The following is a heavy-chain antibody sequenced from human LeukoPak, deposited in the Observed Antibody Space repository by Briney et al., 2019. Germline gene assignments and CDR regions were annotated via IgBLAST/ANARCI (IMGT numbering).Heavy chain of an antibody. V-gene: IGHV1-2*02. CDR3: ARDLWYYDSSGYYYEVEYFQH. J-gene: IGHJ1*01. Sequence: ASVKVSCRASGYTFTGYYMHWVRQAPGQGLEWMGWINPNSGGTNYAQKFQGRVTMTRDTSISTAYMELSRLRSDDTAVYYCARDLWYYDSSGYYYEVEYFQHWGQGTLVTVSS. D-gene: IGHD3-22*01. CDR1: GYTFTGYY. CDR2: INPNSGGT.